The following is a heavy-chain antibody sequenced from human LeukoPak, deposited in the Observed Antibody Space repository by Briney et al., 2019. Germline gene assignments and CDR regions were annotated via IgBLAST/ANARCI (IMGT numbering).Heavy chain of an antibody. CDR3: ARDRYGDGFAHFDY. V-gene: IGHV1-46*01. J-gene: IGHJ4*02. CDR2: ISPSGGST. CDR1: GYTFSRYY. Sequence: ASVKVSCKASGYTFSRYYMHWVRQAPGQGLEWMGIISPSGGSTTYAQKFQGRVTMTRDTSTSTVYMELSSLRSDDTAVYYCARDRYGDGFAHFDYWGQGALVTVSS. D-gene: IGHD5-24*01.